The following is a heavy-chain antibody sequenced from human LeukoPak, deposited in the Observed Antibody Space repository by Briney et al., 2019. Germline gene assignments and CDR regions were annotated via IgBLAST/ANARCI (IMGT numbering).Heavy chain of an antibody. J-gene: IGHJ4*02. V-gene: IGHV3-64D*06. CDR1: GFTFNRFY. CDR2: ISSNGATT. Sequence: GGSLRLSCSASGFTFNRFYLHWVRQAPGKGLEFVSHISSNGATTYYADPVKGRFTISRDNSKNTLYLQMSSLRADGTAVYYCVKDRSIAAPNNDFFDSWGQGALVTVSS. CDR3: VKDRSIAAPNNDFFDS. D-gene: IGHD6-6*01.